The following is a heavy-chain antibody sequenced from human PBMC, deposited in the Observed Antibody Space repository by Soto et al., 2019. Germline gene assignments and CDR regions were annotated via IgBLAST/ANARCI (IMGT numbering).Heavy chain of an antibody. CDR2: INSDGSTT. Sequence: LRLSCAASGFTFSSSWMHWVRQAPGKGLMWVSHINSDGSTTTFADSVKGRFTISRDNAKNTVYLQMNSLRAEDTAVYYCTRDWSYASESWGQGTLVTVSS. V-gene: IGHV3-74*01. CDR3: TRDWSYASES. CDR1: GFTFSSSW. D-gene: IGHD3-16*01. J-gene: IGHJ5*02.